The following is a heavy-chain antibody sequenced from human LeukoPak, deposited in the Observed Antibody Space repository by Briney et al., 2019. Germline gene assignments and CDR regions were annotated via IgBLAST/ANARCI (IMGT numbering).Heavy chain of an antibody. CDR1: GYSLTSYW. Sequence: GESLKISCKGSGYSLTSYWIGWVRQMPGKGLEWMGIIYPGDSDTRYSPSFQGQVTISADRSISTAYLQWSSLKASDTAMYYCARHSSSGWYNYYGMDVWGQGTTVTVSS. CDR3: ARHSSSGWYNYYGMDV. D-gene: IGHD6-19*01. V-gene: IGHV5-51*01. CDR2: IYPGDSDT. J-gene: IGHJ6*02.